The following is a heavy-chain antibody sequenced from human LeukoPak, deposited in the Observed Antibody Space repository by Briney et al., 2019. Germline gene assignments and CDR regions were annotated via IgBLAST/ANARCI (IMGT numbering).Heavy chain of an antibody. Sequence: SETLSLTCSVSGDSISSGGYYWHWIRQHPEKGLEWIGYIYSTGTTYYNPSLTSRLTMSLDTSKNQFSLKVTSVTAADTAVYFCARDRPDTTSPTTVGRFDPWGQGTLVTVSS. D-gene: IGHD1-26*01. CDR2: IYSTGTT. J-gene: IGHJ5*02. V-gene: IGHV4-31*03. CDR1: GDSISSGGYY. CDR3: ARDRPDTTSPTTVGRFDP.